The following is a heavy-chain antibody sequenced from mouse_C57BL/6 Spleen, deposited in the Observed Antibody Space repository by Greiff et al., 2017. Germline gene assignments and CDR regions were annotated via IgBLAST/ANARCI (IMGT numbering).Heavy chain of an antibody. CDR2: INPNNGGT. Sequence: EVQLQQSGPELVKPGASVKISCKASGYTFTDYYMNWVKQSHGKSLEWIGDINPNNGGTSYNQKFKGKATLTVDKSSSTAYMGLRSLTSEDSAVYYCGRLGLRSMVAYWGQGTLVTVAA. D-gene: IGHD1-1*01. J-gene: IGHJ3*01. CDR3: GRLGLRSMVAY. V-gene: IGHV1-26*01. CDR1: GYTFTDYY.